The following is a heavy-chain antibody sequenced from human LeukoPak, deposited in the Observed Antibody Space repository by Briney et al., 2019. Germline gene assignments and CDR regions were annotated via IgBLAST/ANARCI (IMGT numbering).Heavy chain of an antibody. J-gene: IGHJ4*02. V-gene: IGHV3-74*01. D-gene: IGHD4-17*01. CDR1: VFTLSSYW. CDR3: ARGRYGDYM. CDR2: INSDGRST. Sequence: PVGSLRLSRAASVFTLSSYWMHWVRQAPGTGLVWVSRINSDGRSTSYADSVKGRFAISRDNAKNTLYLQMNSLRAEDTAVYYCARGRYGDYMWGQGTLVTVSS.